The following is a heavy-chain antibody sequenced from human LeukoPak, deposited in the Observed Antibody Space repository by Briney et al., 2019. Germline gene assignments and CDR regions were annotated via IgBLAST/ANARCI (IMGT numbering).Heavy chain of an antibody. D-gene: IGHD6-13*01. Sequence: SETLSLTCTVSGGSISSGGYYWSWIRQHPGKDLEWIGYIYNSGSTYYNPSLKSRVSMSVDTSKNQFSLKLSSVTAADTAVYYCASSWYWPNAEYFQHWGQGTLVTVSS. CDR1: GGSISSGGYY. CDR2: IYNSGST. J-gene: IGHJ1*01. CDR3: ASSWYWPNAEYFQH. V-gene: IGHV4-31*03.